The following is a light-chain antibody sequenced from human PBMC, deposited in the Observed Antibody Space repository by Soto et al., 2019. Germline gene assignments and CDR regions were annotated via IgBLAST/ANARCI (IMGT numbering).Light chain of an antibody. V-gene: IGKV1-9*01. J-gene: IGKJ4*01. CDR1: QGISNY. CDR3: QHRHSYPLT. CDR2: SAS. Sequence: DIQLAQSPSFLSASVGDRVTITCRASQGISNYLAWYQQKAGKAPKLLIHSASTLQNGVPSRFSGSGSGTEFTLTISSLQPEDLATYYCQHRHSYPLTVGGGTKVDIK.